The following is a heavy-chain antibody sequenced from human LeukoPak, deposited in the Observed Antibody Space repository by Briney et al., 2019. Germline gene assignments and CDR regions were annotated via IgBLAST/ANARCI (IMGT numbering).Heavy chain of an antibody. CDR1: GFTFSSFA. CDR3: AKDLPGGGDYIEGY. D-gene: IGHD4-17*01. Sequence: PGGSLRLSCVASGFTFSSFAMSWVRQAPGRGLEWVSTISGSGGTTNYADSVKGRFTFSRDNSRNMVHLQMNTLRAEDTAVYYCAKDLPGGGDYIEGYWGQGTLVTVSS. CDR2: ISGSGGTT. V-gene: IGHV3-23*01. J-gene: IGHJ4*02.